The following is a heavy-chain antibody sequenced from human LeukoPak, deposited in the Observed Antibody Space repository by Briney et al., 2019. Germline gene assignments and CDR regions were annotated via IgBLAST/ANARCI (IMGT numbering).Heavy chain of an antibody. CDR1: GFTFSDYY. CDR2: ISSSGSTI. Sequence: GGSLRLSCAASGFTFSDYYMSWIRQAPGKGLEWVSYISSSGSTIYYADSVRGRFTISRDNAKNSLYLQMNSLRAEDTAVYYCARVTFCGGDCYTFDYWGQGTLVTVSS. CDR3: ARVTFCGGDCYTFDY. J-gene: IGHJ4*02. V-gene: IGHV3-11*01. D-gene: IGHD2-21*02.